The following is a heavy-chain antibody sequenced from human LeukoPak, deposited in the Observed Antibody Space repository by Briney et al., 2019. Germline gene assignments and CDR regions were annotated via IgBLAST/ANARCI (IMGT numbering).Heavy chain of an antibody. V-gene: IGHV4-39*07. CDR1: GGSISSSSYY. J-gene: IGHJ4*02. CDR2: INHSGST. D-gene: IGHD5-18*01. Sequence: PSETLSLTCTVSGGSISSSSYYWSWIRQPPGKGLEWIGEINHSGSTNYNPSLKSRVTISVDTSKNQFSLKLSSVTAADTAVYYCARGLEGTYSYGRARQDYWGQGTLVTVSS. CDR3: ARGLEGTYSYGRARQDY.